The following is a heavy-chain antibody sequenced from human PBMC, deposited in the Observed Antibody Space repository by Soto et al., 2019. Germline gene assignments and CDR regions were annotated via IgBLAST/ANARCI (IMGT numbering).Heavy chain of an antibody. D-gene: IGHD2-2*01. CDR3: AKGYRYCTTTSCPTPIDY. CDR1: GFTFSNYA. J-gene: IGHJ4*02. Sequence: GGSLRLSCAASGFTFSNYAMSWVRQAPGKGLEWVSAISGSANVTNYADSVKGRFTISRDNSKNKLYLQMNSLRAEDTAVYFCAKGYRYCTTTSCPTPIDYWGQGTLVTVSS. V-gene: IGHV3-23*01. CDR2: ISGSANVT.